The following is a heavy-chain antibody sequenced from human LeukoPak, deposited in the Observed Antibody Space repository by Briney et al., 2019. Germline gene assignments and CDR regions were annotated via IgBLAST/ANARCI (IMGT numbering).Heavy chain of an antibody. CDR1: GYSFTSYW. D-gene: IGHD3-16*01. V-gene: IGHV5-51*01. CDR3: ARTWFLGGDPNWFDP. Sequence: SGESLKISCKGSGYSFTSYWIGWVRQMPGKGLEWMGIIYPGDSDPRYSPSFQGQVTISADKTISTAYLQRSSLKASDTAMYYCARTWFLGGDPNWFDPWGQGTLVTVSS. CDR2: IYPGDSDP. J-gene: IGHJ5*02.